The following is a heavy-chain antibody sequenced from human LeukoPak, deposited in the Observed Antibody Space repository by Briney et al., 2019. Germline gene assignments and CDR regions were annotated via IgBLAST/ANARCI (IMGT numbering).Heavy chain of an antibody. Sequence: GGSLRLSCAASGFTFSNYAMHWVRQAPGKGLEWVSAISGSGGSTYYADSVKGRFTISRDNSKNTLYLQMNSLRAEDTAVYYCARTSEQQLAYFDYWGQGTLVTVSS. CDR2: ISGSGGST. V-gene: IGHV3-23*01. CDR3: ARTSEQQLAYFDY. CDR1: GFTFSNYA. D-gene: IGHD6-13*01. J-gene: IGHJ4*02.